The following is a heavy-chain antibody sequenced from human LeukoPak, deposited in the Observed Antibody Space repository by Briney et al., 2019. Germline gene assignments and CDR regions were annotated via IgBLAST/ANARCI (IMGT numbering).Heavy chain of an antibody. J-gene: IGHJ3*02. CDR1: GFTFSSYG. CDR3: AKARPGRYSGTDDAFDI. CDR2: ISGSGGST. V-gene: IGHV3-23*01. Sequence: QPGGSLRLSCAASGFTFSSYGMSWVRQAPGKGLEWVSTISGSGGSTYYADSVKGRFTTSRDNSKNTLYLQMNSLRAEDTAVYYCAKARPGRYSGTDDAFDIWGQGTMVTVSS. D-gene: IGHD1-26*01.